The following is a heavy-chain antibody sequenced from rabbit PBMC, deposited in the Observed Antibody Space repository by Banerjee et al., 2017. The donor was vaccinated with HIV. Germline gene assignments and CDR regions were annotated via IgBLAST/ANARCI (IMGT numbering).Heavy chain of an antibody. CDR1: GFSFSSGSD. D-gene: IGHD2-1*01. CDR2: IYTGSGHI. J-gene: IGHJ4*01. Sequence: QSLEESGGGLVQPEGSLTLTCKASGFSFSSGSDMCWVRQAPGKGLEWIGCIYTGSGHIYYASWAKGRFTISKTSSSTVTLQMTSLTAADTATYFCARKADDGGYAAITLWGPGTLVTVS. CDR3: ARKADDGGYAAITL. V-gene: IGHV1S40*01.